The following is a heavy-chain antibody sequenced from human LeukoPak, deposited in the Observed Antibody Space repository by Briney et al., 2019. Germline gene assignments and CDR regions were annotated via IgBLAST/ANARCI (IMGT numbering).Heavy chain of an antibody. CDR3: AKPGVARGFDY. V-gene: IGHV3-23*01. Sequence: TGGSLRLSCAASGFTFSTYALSWVRQAPGKGLEWVSAIRGSGGDMYYADSVKGRFTISRDNSKNTLYLQMNSLRAEDTAIYYCAKPGVARGFDYWGQGTLVTVSP. J-gene: IGHJ4*02. CDR1: GFTFSTYA. CDR2: IRGSGGDM. D-gene: IGHD7-27*01.